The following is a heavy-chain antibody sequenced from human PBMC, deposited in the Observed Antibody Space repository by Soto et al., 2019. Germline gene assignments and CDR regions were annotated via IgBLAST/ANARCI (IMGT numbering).Heavy chain of an antibody. D-gene: IGHD6-19*01. J-gene: IGHJ4*02. V-gene: IGHV3-20*04. CDR3: ARAFGYSSGWPPGLYYFDY. CDR1: GFTFDDYG. CDR2: INWNGGST. Sequence: PGGSLRLSCAASGFTFDDYGMSWVRQAPGKGLEWVSGINWNGGSTGYADSVKGRFTISRDNAKNSLYLQMNSLRAEDTALYYCARAFGYSSGWPPGLYYFDYWGQGTLVTVSS.